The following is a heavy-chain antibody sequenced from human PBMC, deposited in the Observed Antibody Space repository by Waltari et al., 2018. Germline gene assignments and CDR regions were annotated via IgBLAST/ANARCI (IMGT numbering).Heavy chain of an antibody. CDR3: ARDRPGMAHYYYGMDV. CDR1: GFTFSSYA. Sequence: EVQLVESGGGLVQPGGSLRLSCAASGFTFSSYAMSWVRQAPGKGLEWVSYISSSSSTIYYADAVKGRFTISRDNAKNSLYLQMNSLRAEDTAVYYCARDRPGMAHYYYGMDVWGQGTTVTVSS. CDR2: ISSSSSTI. V-gene: IGHV3-48*01. J-gene: IGHJ6*02. D-gene: IGHD1-1*01.